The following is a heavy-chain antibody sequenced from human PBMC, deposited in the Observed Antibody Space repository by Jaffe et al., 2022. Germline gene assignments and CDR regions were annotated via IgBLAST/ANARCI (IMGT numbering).Heavy chain of an antibody. D-gene: IGHD5-12*01. CDR2: ISGSGGST. V-gene: IGHV3-23*01. CDR3: AKNVVATGGYYFDY. CDR1: GFTFSNYA. Sequence: EVQLLESGGGLVQPGGSLRLSCAASGFTFSNYAMSWVRQAPGKGLEWVSGISGSGGSTYYADSVKGRFTISRDNSKNTLYLQMNSLRAEGTAVYYCAKNVVATGGYYFDYWGQGTLVTVSS. J-gene: IGHJ4*02.